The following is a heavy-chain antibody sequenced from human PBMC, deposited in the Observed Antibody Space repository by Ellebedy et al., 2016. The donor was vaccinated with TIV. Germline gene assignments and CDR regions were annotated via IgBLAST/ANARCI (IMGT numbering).Heavy chain of an antibody. V-gene: IGHV4-4*09. CDR3: ATGITPLLNDGWGHPFDV. CDR2: ISQSGTT. Sequence: SETLSLXCTVSGGSISTYSWSWIRQPPGKGLEWIGYISQSGTTNSNPSLKSRVTILIDRSRNQFSLRVRSVTAADTAVYYCATGITPLLNDGWGHPFDVWGQGTMVAVSS. J-gene: IGHJ3*01. CDR1: GGSISTYS. D-gene: IGHD4-23*01.